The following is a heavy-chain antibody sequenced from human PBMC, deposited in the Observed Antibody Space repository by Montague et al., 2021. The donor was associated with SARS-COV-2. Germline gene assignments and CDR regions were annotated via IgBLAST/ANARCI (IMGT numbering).Heavy chain of an antibody. J-gene: IGHJ4*02. D-gene: IGHD3-9*01. CDR1: GVSGNDYY. V-gene: IGHV4-59*08. CDR3: LRHQHYDGLNGPPDF. CDR2: VLYNKGT. Sequence: SETLSLTCTVSGVSGNDYYWSWIRQPPGKGREWVGDVLYNKGTNFNPYTQSQVAISVDTSKNQFTLRLTSVTAADTAFYYCLRHQHYDGLNGPPDFWDQETLVTVSS.